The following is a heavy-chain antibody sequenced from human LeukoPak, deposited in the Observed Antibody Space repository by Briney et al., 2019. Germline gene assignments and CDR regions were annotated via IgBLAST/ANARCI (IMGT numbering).Heavy chain of an antibody. CDR2: ISSSGSSI. CDR1: GFTFSSYE. Sequence: PGGSLRLSCAASGFTFSSYEMNWVRQAPGKGLEWVSYISSSGSSIYYADSVKGRFTISRDNAKNSLYLQMNSLRAEDTAVYYCARDRSYTMVRGVRGSYYYYYYMDVWGKGTTVTISS. J-gene: IGHJ6*03. D-gene: IGHD3-10*01. CDR3: ARDRSYTMVRGVRGSYYYYYYMDV. V-gene: IGHV3-48*03.